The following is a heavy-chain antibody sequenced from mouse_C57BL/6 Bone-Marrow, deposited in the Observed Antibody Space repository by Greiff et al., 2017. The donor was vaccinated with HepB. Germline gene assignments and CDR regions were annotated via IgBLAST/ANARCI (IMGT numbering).Heavy chain of an antibody. J-gene: IGHJ3*01. CDR2: INPSNGGT. V-gene: IGHV1-53*01. CDR1: GYTFTSYW. CDR3: ARSGAYYSNYDLAWFAY. D-gene: IGHD2-5*01. Sequence: QVQLQQPGTELVKPGASVKLSCKASGYTFTSYWMHWVKQRPGQGLEWIGNINPSNGGTNYNEKFKSKATLTVDKSSSTAYMQLSSLTSEDSAVYYCARSGAYYSNYDLAWFAYWGQGTLVTVSA.